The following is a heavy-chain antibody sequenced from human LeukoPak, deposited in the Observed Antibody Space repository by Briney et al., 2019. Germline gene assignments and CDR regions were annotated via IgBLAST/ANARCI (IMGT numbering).Heavy chain of an antibody. D-gene: IGHD6-13*01. J-gene: IGHJ4*02. Sequence: GGSLRLSCAASGFTFSSFSLNWVRQAPGKGLEWVSFISTRSSYIYYADSLKGRFTISRDNAKNSLYLQMNSLRAEDTAVYYCARGGVSWHYFDYWGQGTLVTVSS. V-gene: IGHV3-21*01. CDR3: ARGGVSWHYFDY. CDR2: ISTRSSYI. CDR1: GFTFSSFS.